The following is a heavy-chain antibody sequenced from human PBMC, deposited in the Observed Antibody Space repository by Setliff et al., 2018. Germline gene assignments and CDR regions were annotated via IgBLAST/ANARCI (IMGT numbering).Heavy chain of an antibody. CDR1: GGSISGYY. CDR2: IYASGST. V-gene: IGHV4-4*07. J-gene: IGHJ4*02. CDR3: ARNVAGGYSSSWYYFDY. D-gene: IGHD6-13*01. Sequence: TSETLSLTCTVSGGSISGYYWSWIRQPAGEGPEWIGHIYASGSTNYNPSLKSRVTMSVDTSKSQFSLRLSSVTAADTAVYYCARNVAGGYSSSWYYFDYWGQGTLVTVSS.